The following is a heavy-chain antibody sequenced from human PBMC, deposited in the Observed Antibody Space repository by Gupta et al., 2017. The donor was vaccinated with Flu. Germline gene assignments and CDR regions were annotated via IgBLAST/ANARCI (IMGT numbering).Heavy chain of an antibody. Sequence: QVQLQESGPGLVKPSETLSLTCTVSGGSLSSYYWSWIRQPPGKGLEWIGYIYYSGSTNYNPSLKSRVTISVDTSKNHFSLKLSSVTAADPAVYYCARRTVTLEPYFDYWGQGTLVTVSS. J-gene: IGHJ4*02. D-gene: IGHD4-17*01. V-gene: IGHV4-59*08. CDR1: GGSLSSYY. CDR2: IYYSGST. CDR3: ARRTVTLEPYFDY.